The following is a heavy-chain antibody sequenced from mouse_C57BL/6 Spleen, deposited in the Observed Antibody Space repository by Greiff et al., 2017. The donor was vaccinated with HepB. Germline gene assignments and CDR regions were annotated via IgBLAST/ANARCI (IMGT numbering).Heavy chain of an antibody. V-gene: IGHV3-6*01. Sequence: EVKLLESGPGLVKPSQSLSLTCSVTGYSITSGYYWNWIRQFPGNKLEWMGYISYDGSNNYNPSLKNRISITRDTSKNQFFLKLNSVTTEDTATYYCARDLRDWFAYGGQGTLVTVSA. CDR2: ISYDGSN. CDR1: GYSITSGYY. J-gene: IGHJ3*01. CDR3: ARDLRDWFAY.